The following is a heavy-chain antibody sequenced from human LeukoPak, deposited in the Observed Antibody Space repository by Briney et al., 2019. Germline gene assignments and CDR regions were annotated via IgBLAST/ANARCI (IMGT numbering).Heavy chain of an antibody. CDR3: ARGPVPVLYGMDV. D-gene: IGHD4/OR15-4a*01. Sequence: SETLSLTCAVYGGSFSGYYWSWIRQPPGKGLEWIGEINHSGSTNYNPSLKSRVTISVDTSKNQFSLKLSSVTAADTAVYYCARGPVPVLYGMDVWGQGTTVTVSS. CDR2: INHSGST. J-gene: IGHJ6*02. CDR1: GGSFSGYY. V-gene: IGHV4-34*01.